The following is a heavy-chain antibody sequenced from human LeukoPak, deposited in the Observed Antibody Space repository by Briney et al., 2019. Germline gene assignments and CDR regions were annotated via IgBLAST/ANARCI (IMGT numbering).Heavy chain of an antibody. CDR3: AKSLHSSGWYS. Sequence: PGGSLRLSCAASGFTFSTYAMSWVRQAPGKGLQWVSVISGSGDTRYYADSVKDRFTISRDNSKSTLYLQMNSLRVEDTAVYSCAKSLHSSGWYSWGQGTLVTVSS. V-gene: IGHV3-23*01. CDR1: GFTFSTYA. J-gene: IGHJ4*02. CDR2: ISGSGDTR. D-gene: IGHD6-13*01.